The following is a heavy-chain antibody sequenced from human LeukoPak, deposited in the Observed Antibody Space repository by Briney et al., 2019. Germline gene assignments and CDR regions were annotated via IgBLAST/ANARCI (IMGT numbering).Heavy chain of an antibody. CDR3: ARGVYSYSDAFDI. D-gene: IGHD5-18*01. V-gene: IGHV4-59*01. J-gene: IGHJ3*02. Sequence: SETLSLTCAVYGGSFSGYYWSWIRQPPGKGLEWIGYIYYSGSTNYNPSLKSRVTISVDTSKNQFSLKLSSVTAADTAVYYCARGVYSYSDAFDIWGQGTMVTVSS. CDR1: GGSFSGYY. CDR2: IYYSGST.